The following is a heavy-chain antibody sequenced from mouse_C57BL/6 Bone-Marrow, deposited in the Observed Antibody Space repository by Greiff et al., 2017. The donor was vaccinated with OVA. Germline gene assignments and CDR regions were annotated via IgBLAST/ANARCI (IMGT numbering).Heavy chain of an antibody. J-gene: IGHJ1*03. CDR1: GFNIKDDY. V-gene: IGHV14-4*01. CDR2: IDPENGDT. D-gene: IGHD2-5*01. Sequence: VQLQQSGAELVRPGASVKLSCTASGFNIKDDYMHWVKQRPEQGLEWIGWIDPENGDTEYASKFQGKATITADTSSNTAYLQLSSLTSEDTAVYYCTTASNCKGYFDVGGTGTTVTVSS. CDR3: TTASNCKGYFDV.